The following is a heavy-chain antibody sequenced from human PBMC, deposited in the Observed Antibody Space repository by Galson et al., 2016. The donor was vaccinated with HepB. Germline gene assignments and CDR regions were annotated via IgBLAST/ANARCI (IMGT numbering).Heavy chain of an antibody. Sequence: SLRLSCAASGFIFSDNAMSWVRQAPGKGLEWVSAISGRGGRTYYADSVKGRFPISRDNSEDTLYLQMSSLRAEDAAVYYCAQSTLKSPYTSSWYYFHYWGRGTLVTVSS. D-gene: IGHD2-2*02. J-gene: IGHJ4*02. CDR3: AQSTLKSPYTSSWYYFHY. CDR2: ISGRGGRT. CDR1: GFIFSDNA. V-gene: IGHV3-23*01.